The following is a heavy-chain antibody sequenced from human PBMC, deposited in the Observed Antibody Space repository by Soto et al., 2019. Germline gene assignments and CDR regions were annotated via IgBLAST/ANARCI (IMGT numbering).Heavy chain of an antibody. V-gene: IGHV3-23*01. CDR3: AKEPVGPDWYFDL. Sequence: ETLSLTCTVSGGSISSSSYYWGWIRQPPGKGLEWVSGISGSGISTHYADSVKGRFTVSRDNSKNTLYLQMNSLRAEDTAVYNCAKEPVGPDWYFDLWGRGTLVTVSS. CDR2: ISGSGIST. J-gene: IGHJ2*01. CDR1: GGSISSSSYY.